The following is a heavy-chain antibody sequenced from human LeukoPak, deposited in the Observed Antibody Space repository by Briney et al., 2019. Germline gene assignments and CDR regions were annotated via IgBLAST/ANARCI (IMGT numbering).Heavy chain of an antibody. V-gene: IGHV3-20*04. D-gene: IGHD3-10*01. J-gene: IGHJ1*01. CDR3: VRSITMFQY. CDR1: GFTFSTYN. CDR2: ISLNGGSS. Sequence: GGSLRLSCVVSGFTFSTYNMSWVRQAPGKGLEWVSGISLNGGSSGYADSVKGRFTISRDNANNSISLQMNSLRVEDTALYYCVRSITMFQYWGQGTLVTVSS.